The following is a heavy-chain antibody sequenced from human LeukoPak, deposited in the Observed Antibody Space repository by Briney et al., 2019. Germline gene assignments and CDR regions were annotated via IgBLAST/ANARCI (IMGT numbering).Heavy chain of an antibody. CDR3: AKTRTDELRYFDWLFSGAFDI. Sequence: PGGSLRLSCAASGFTFSSYAMSWVRQAPGKGLEWVSAISGSGGSTYYADSVKGRFTISRDNSKNTLYLQMNSLRAEDTAVYYCAKTRTDELRYFDWLFSGAFDIWGQGTMVTVSS. V-gene: IGHV3-23*01. J-gene: IGHJ3*02. D-gene: IGHD3-9*01. CDR1: GFTFSSYA. CDR2: ISGSGGST.